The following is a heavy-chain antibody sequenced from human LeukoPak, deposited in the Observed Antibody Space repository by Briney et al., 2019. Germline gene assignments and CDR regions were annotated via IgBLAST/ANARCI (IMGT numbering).Heavy chain of an antibody. CDR2: ISGSGGST. V-gene: IGHV3-23*01. J-gene: IGHJ4*02. Sequence: PGGSLRLSCAASGFTFSSYAMSWVRQAPGKGLEWVSAISGSGGSTYYADSVKGRFTISRDNSKNTLYLQMNSLRAEDTAVYYCAKAGHSSGRYASVAFWHFDYWGQGTLVTVSS. D-gene: IGHD6-19*01. CDR3: AKAGHSSGRYASVAFWHFDY. CDR1: GFTFSSYA.